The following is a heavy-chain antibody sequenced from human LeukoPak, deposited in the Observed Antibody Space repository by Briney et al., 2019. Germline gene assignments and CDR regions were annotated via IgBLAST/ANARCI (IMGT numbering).Heavy chain of an antibody. CDR3: AREIASEYCSGGSCYPYYYCGMDV. V-gene: IGHV3-48*03. Sequence: GGSLRLSCAASGFTFSSYEMNWVRQAPGKGLEWVSYISSSGSTIYYADSVKGRFTISRDNAKNSLYLQMNSLRAEDTAVYYCAREIASEYCSGGSCYPYYYCGMDVWGQGTTVTVSS. CDR1: GFTFSSYE. D-gene: IGHD2-15*01. CDR2: ISSSGSTI. J-gene: IGHJ6*02.